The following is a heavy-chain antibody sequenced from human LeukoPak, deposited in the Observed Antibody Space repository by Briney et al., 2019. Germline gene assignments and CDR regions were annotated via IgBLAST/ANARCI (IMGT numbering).Heavy chain of an antibody. CDR1: GFTFSLHY. J-gene: IGHJ4*02. V-gene: IGHV3-7*01. Sequence: GGSLRLSCAASGFTFSLHYMGWVRQTPGKGLEWVANIKEDGTDTFYVDFVKGRFTISKDNANNSVYLQMNSLRAEDTAVYYCARHRYFYFDLWGQGTLVTVSS. CDR2: IKEDGTDT. D-gene: IGHD1-1*01. CDR3: ARHRYFYFDL.